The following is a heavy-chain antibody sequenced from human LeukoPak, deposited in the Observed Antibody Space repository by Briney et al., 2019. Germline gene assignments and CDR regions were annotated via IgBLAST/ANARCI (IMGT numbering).Heavy chain of an antibody. J-gene: IGHJ1*01. V-gene: IGHV1-69*05. CDR3: ASSVEEAQYFQH. Sequence: ASVKVSCTASGGTFSSYAISWVRQAPGQGLEWMGGIIPIFGTANYAQKFQGRVTITTDESTSTAYMELSSLRSEDTAVYYCASSVEEAQYFQHWGQGTLVTVSS. CDR2: IIPIFGTA. CDR1: GGTFSSYA.